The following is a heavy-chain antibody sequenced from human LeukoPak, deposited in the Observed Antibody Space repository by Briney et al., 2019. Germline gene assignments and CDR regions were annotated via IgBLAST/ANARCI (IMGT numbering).Heavy chain of an antibody. D-gene: IGHD6-13*01. CDR3: ARGPSSWYYYYYYGMDV. CDR2: INHSGST. J-gene: IGHJ6*02. V-gene: IGHV4-34*01. CDR1: GGSFSGYY. Sequence: PSETLSLTCAVYGGSFSGYYWSWIRQPPGKGLEWIGEINHSGSTSYNPSLKSRVTISVDTSKNQFSLKLSSVTAADTAVYYCARGPSSWYYYYYYGMDVWGQGTTVTVSS.